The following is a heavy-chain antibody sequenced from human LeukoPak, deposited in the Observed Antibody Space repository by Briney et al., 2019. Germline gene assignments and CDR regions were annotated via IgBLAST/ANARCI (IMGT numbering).Heavy chain of an antibody. D-gene: IGHD3-22*01. V-gene: IGHV3-23*01. J-gene: IGHJ4*02. CDR2: ISGSGGRT. CDR3: AKEENYYDSSGYRHNAY. Sequence: GGSLRLSCAASGFTFSSYAMSWVRQAPGKGLEWVSAISGSGGRTYCADSVKGRFTISRDNSKNTLYLQMNSLRAEDKAVYYCAKEENYYDSSGYRHNAYWGQGTLVTVSS. CDR1: GFTFSSYA.